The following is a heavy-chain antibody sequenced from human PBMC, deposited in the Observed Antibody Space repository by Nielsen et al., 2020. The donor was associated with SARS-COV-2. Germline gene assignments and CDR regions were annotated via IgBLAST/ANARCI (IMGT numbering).Heavy chain of an antibody. Sequence: SCTVSGGSISSGDYYWSWIRQPPGKGLEWIGYIYYSGSTYYNPSLKSRVTISVDTSKTQFSLKLSSVTAADTAVYYCARSRLVTYFSPSGTKGAMDVWGQGTTVTVSS. CDR1: GGSISSGDYY. D-gene: IGHD3-10*01. J-gene: IGHJ6*02. V-gene: IGHV4-30-4*01. CDR3: ARSRLVTYFSPSGTKGAMDV. CDR2: IYYSGST.